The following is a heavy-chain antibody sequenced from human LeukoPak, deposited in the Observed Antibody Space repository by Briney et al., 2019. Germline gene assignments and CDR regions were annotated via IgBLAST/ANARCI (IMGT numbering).Heavy chain of an antibody. Sequence: SQTLSLTCTVSGGSINSGSYYWSWIRQPAGKGLEWIGRIYTSGSTNYNPSLKSRVTISVDTSKNQFSLKLSSVTAADTAVYYCARGSGSSSWYYFDYWGQGTLVTVSS. D-gene: IGHD6-13*01. J-gene: IGHJ4*02. V-gene: IGHV4-61*02. CDR3: ARGSGSSSWYYFDY. CDR1: GGSINSGSYY. CDR2: IYTSGST.